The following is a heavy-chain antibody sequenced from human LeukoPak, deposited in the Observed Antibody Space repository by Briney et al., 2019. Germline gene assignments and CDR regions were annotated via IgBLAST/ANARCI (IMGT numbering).Heavy chain of an antibody. CDR1: GYTFTSYG. CDR3: ARGAITIFGVVMNYFDY. V-gene: IGHV1-18*01. J-gene: IGHJ4*02. Sequence: GASVKVSCKASGYTFTSYGISWVRQAPGQGLEWMGWISAYNGNTNYAQKLQGRVTMTTDTSTSTAYMELRSLRSDDTAVYYCARGAITIFGVVMNYFDYWGQGTLVTVSS. D-gene: IGHD3-3*01. CDR2: ISAYNGNT.